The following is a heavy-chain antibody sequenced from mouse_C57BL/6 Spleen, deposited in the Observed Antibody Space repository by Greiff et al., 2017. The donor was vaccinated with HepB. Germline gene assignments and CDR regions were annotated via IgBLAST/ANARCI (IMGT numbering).Heavy chain of an antibody. Sequence: VQLQQSGPVLVKPGASVKMSCKASGYTFTDYYMNWVKQSHGKSLEWIGVINPYNGGTSYNQKFKGKATLTVDKSSSTAYMELNSLTSEDSAVYYCARSDYYGSSEDFDYWGQGTTLTVSS. V-gene: IGHV1-19*01. CDR3: ARSDYYGSSEDFDY. D-gene: IGHD1-1*01. CDR2: INPYNGGT. J-gene: IGHJ2*01. CDR1: GYTFTDYY.